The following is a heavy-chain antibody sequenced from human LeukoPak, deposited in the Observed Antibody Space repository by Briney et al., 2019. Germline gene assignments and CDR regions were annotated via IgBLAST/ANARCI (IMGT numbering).Heavy chain of an antibody. Sequence: ASVKVSCKASGYTFTSYDINWVRQATGQGLEWMGRMNPNSGNTGYAQKFQGRVTMTRSTSISTAYMELSSLRSADTAVYYCARTRGGKDSGYYYYYMDVWGKGTTVTVSS. CDR3: ARTRGGKDSGYYYYYMDV. V-gene: IGHV1-8*01. D-gene: IGHD4-23*01. CDR1: GYTFTSYD. J-gene: IGHJ6*03. CDR2: MNPNSGNT.